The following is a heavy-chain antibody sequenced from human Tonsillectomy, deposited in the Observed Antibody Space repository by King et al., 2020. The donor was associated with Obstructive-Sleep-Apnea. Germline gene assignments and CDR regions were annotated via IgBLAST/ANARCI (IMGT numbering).Heavy chain of an antibody. CDR2: IRNHGKNQ. Sequence: VQLVESGGGVVQPGGSLRLSCAASGFTFTTYGMHWVRQAPGKGLEWVAFIRNHGKNQYYADSVKGRFTISRDNSKNTLYLQMNSLRAEDTAVYYCAKDTGIPPPRYYYYYGMDVWGQGTTVTVSS. J-gene: IGHJ6*02. CDR3: AKDTGIPPPRYYYYYGMDV. V-gene: IGHV3-30*02. CDR1: GFTFTTYG. D-gene: IGHD6-13*01.